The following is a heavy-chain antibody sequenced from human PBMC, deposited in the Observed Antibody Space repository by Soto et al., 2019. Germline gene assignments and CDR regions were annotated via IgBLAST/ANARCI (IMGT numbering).Heavy chain of an antibody. V-gene: IGHV4-39*01. Sequence: SETLSLTCTVSGGSISSSSYYWGWIRQPPGKGLEWIGSIYYSGSTYYNPSLKSRVTISVDTSKNQFSLKLSSVTAADTAVYYCARQGIVVVPAAMSYNWFDPWGQGTLVTVSS. J-gene: IGHJ5*02. D-gene: IGHD2-2*01. CDR3: ARQGIVVVPAAMSYNWFDP. CDR1: GGSISSSSYY. CDR2: IYYSGST.